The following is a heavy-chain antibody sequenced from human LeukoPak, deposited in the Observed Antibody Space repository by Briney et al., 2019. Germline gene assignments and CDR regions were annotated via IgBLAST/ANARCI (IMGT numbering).Heavy chain of an antibody. CDR2: IYKVGNT. Sequence: GGSLRLSCAASGFTVSNNYMSWVRQAPGYGLEWVSVIYKVGNTFYADFVKGRFTISRDNSKNTLYLQMNSLRAEDTALYYCARGLVVGGTGVWAFDIWGQGTTVTVSS. CDR3: ARGLVVGGTGVWAFDI. V-gene: IGHV3-66*01. CDR1: GFTVSNNY. D-gene: IGHD1-26*01. J-gene: IGHJ3*02.